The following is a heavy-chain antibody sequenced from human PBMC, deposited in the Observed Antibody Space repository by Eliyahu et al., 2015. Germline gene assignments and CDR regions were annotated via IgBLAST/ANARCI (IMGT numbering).Heavy chain of an antibody. CDR2: ISSSSSYI. V-gene: IGHV3-21*01. Sequence: EVQLVESGGGLVKPGGSLRLYCAASGFTFSSYSMNWVRQAPGKGLXWVSSISSSSSYIYYADSVKGRFTISRDNAKNSLYLQMNSLRAEDTAVYYCARGRYEKYYFDYWGQGTLVTVSS. J-gene: IGHJ4*02. CDR1: GFTFSSYS. CDR3: ARGRYEKYYFDY. D-gene: IGHD5-12*01.